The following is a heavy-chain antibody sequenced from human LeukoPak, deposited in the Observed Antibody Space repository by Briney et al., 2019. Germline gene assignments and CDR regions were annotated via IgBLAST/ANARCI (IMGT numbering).Heavy chain of an antibody. Sequence: GGSLRLSCAASGFTLSNYAMSWVRQAPAKGLEWVSGISGSGGSTYYADSVKGRFTISRDNSKNTLSLQMNSLRADDTAVYYCAKDRGVVRGDYWGQGTLVTVSS. D-gene: IGHD2-21*01. V-gene: IGHV3-23*01. J-gene: IGHJ4*02. CDR3: AKDRGVVRGDY. CDR1: GFTLSNYA. CDR2: ISGSGGST.